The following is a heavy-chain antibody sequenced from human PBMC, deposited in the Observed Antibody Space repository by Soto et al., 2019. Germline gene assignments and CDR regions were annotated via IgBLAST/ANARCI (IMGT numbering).Heavy chain of an antibody. D-gene: IGHD2-15*01. CDR1: GFTFSSYG. CDR3: ATNIRGYCSGGSCYSGGYYFDY. Sequence: VGSVRLSCSASGFTFSSYGMHWVRQSPGKGLEWVAVISYDGSNEYFADSVKGRFTISRDDSKNTLYLQMNSLRAEDTAVYYCATNIRGYCSGGSCYSGGYYFDYWGRGTLVTVSS. J-gene: IGHJ4*02. V-gene: IGHV3-30*03. CDR2: ISYDGSNE.